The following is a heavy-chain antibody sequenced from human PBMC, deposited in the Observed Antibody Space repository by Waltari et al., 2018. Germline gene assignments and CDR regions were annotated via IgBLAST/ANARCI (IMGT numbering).Heavy chain of an antibody. V-gene: IGHV3-30*01. CDR1: GFTFSSYA. CDR3: ARGGVGAAWDY. CDR2: ISYDGRNK. Sequence: QVQLVESGGGVVQPGRSLRLSCAASGFTFSSYAMHWVRQAPGKGLEWVAVISYDGRNKYDADSVKGRFTISRDNSKNTLYLQMNSLRAEDTAVYYCARGGVGAAWDYWGQGTLVTVSS. J-gene: IGHJ4*02. D-gene: IGHD1-26*01.